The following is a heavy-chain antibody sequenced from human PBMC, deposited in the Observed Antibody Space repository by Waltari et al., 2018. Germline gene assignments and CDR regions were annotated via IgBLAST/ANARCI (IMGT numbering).Heavy chain of an antibody. CDR2: IYSGGST. D-gene: IGHD5-12*01. CDR3: ARSRVNGYDGYYYYYGMDV. J-gene: IGHJ6*02. V-gene: IGHV3-53*01. Sequence: EVQLVESGGGLIQPGGSLRLSCAASGFTVSSNYMSWVRQAPGKGLEWVSVIYSGGSTYYADSMKGRFTISRDNSKNTLYLQMNSLRAEDTAVYYCARSRVNGYDGYYYYYGMDVWGQGTTVTVSS. CDR1: GFTVSSNY.